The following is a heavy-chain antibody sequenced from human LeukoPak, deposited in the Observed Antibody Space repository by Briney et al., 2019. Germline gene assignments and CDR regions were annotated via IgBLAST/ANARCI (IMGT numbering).Heavy chain of an antibody. Sequence: GGSLRLSCAASGFTFSSYAMSWVRRAPGKGLEWVSAISGSGGSTYYADSVKGRFTISRDNSKNTLYLQMNSLRAEDTAVYYCAKHAYYDFWSGYSSRPNFDYWGQGTLVTVSS. CDR2: ISGSGGST. J-gene: IGHJ4*02. V-gene: IGHV3-23*01. CDR3: AKHAYYDFWSGYSSRPNFDY. D-gene: IGHD3-3*01. CDR1: GFTFSSYA.